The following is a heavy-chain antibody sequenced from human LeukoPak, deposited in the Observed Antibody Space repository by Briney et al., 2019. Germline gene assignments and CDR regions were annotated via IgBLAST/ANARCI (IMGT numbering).Heavy chain of an antibody. CDR1: GYTLDSHG. J-gene: IGHJ4*02. D-gene: IGHD2-21*02. V-gene: IGHV1-18*01. CDR2: ISVYSGDT. CDR3: ARDIVGDFDLDY. Sequence: ASVKVSCKASGYTLDSHGISWLRQAPGQGVNGMGWISVYSGDTNYAQKVQGRVTMTTDTSTSTAYMELRSLTSDDTAVYFCARDIVGDFDLDYWGQGTLVTVSS.